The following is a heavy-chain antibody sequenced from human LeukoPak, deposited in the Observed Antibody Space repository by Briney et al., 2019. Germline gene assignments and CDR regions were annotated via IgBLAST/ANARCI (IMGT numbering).Heavy chain of an antibody. D-gene: IGHD4-17*01. CDR2: ITRVSTYM. CDR3: TRDRNDYGDPDGFDI. Sequence: PGGSLRLSCAASGFTFSDFAMNWVRQAPGKGLEWVCSITRVSTYMYYAESVQGRFTISRDNHKDLLYLQLNSLRGDDTGIYYCTRDRNDYGDPDGFDIWGQGTVVTVSS. CDR1: GFTFSDFA. V-gene: IGHV3-21*01. J-gene: IGHJ3*02.